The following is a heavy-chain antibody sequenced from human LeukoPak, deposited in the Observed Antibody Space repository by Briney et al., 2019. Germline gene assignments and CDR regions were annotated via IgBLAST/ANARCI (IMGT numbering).Heavy chain of an antibody. V-gene: IGHV1-2*02. CDR1: GYTSTGYY. CDR2: INPNSGGT. J-gene: IGHJ4*02. Sequence: ASVKVSCKDSGYTSTGYYMHWVRQAPAQGLEWMGWINPNSGGTNYAQKFLGRVTRPRDTSISTPYMELSRLRSDDTAVYYCATGIAAAGTLDYWGQGTLVTVST. D-gene: IGHD6-13*01. CDR3: ATGIAAAGTLDY.